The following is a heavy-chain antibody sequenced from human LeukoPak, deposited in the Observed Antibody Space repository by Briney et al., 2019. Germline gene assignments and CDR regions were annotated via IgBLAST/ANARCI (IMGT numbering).Heavy chain of an antibody. V-gene: IGHV3-53*01. CDR2: IYSGGST. Sequence: PGGSLRLSCAASGFTVSSNYMSWVRQAPGKGLEWVSVIYSGGSTYYADSVKGRFTISRDNSKNTLYLQMNSLRAEDTAVYYCARTLYGSGSLGDYWGQGTLVTVSS. J-gene: IGHJ4*02. CDR3: ARTLYGSGSLGDY. D-gene: IGHD3-10*01. CDR1: GFTVSSNY.